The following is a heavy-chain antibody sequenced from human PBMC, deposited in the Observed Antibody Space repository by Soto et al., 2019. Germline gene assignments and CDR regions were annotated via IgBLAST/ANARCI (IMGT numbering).Heavy chain of an antibody. J-gene: IGHJ4*02. V-gene: IGHV4-39*07. CDR2: MYYSRST. Sequence: PSETLSLTCTVSGGSISSDTNYWAWIRQPPGKGLEWIGSMYYSRSTYYNPSLKSRVTISADTSKNQFSLKLSSVTAADTAVYYCARSSGYSSSRFDYWGQGILVTVSS. CDR3: ARSSGYSSSRFDY. CDR1: GGSISSDTNY. D-gene: IGHD6-13*01.